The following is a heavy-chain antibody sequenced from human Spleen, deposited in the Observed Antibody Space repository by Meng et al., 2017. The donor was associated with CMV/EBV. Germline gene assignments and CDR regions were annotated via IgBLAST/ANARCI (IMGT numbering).Heavy chain of an antibody. CDR2: ITWDGGNT. V-gene: IGHV3-43*01. CDR1: GFSFNRYW. D-gene: IGHD1-1*01. CDR3: TKPEYNSGQRALDY. J-gene: IGHJ4*02. Sequence: GESLKISCVASGFSFNRYWMTWVRQAPGKGLEWVSLITWDGGNTDYADSVKGRFSISRDNHKKTLHLQMNSLRPEDTALYYCTKPEYNSGQRALDYWGQGTLVTVSS.